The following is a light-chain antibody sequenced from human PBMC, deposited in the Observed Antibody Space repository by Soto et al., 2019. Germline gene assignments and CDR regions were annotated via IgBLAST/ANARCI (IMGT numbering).Light chain of an antibody. J-gene: IGKJ1*01. CDR2: KAT. CDR3: QQYHIYSGT. V-gene: IGKV1-5*03. CDR1: QSITTW. Sequence: DIQMTQSPSTLSASVGDRVTINCRASQSITTWLAWYQQKPGKAPKLLIYKATNLQSGVPSRFSGSGSGTEFSLTISSLQPDDFATYYCQQYHIYSGTFGQGTKVDIK.